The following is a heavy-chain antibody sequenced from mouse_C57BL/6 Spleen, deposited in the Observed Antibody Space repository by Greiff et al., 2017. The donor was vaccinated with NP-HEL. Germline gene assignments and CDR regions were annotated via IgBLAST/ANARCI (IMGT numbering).Heavy chain of an antibody. J-gene: IGHJ2*01. CDR3: ARSGDYDPFDY. CDR2: INPYNGGT. V-gene: IGHV1-19*01. Sequence: EVQVVESGPVLVKPGASVKMSCKASGYTFTDYYMNWVKQSHGKSLEWIGVINPYNGGTSYNQKFKGKATLTVDKSSSTAYMELNSLTSEDSAVYYCARSGDYDPFDYWGQGTTLTVSS. CDR1: GYTFTDYY. D-gene: IGHD2-4*01.